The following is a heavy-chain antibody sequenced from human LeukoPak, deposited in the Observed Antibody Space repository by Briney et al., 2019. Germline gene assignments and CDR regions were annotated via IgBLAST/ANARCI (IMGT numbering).Heavy chain of an antibody. D-gene: IGHD5-18*01. CDR3: VREKKGAMVAFFDY. CDR2: IYYSGST. CDR1: GGSISSYY. Sequence: SETLSLTCTVSGGSISSYYWSWIRQPPGKGLEWIGYIYYSGSTNYNPSLKSRVTISVDTSKNQFSLKLSSVTAADTAVYYCVREKKGAMVAFFDYWGQGTLVTVSS. J-gene: IGHJ4*02. V-gene: IGHV4-59*01.